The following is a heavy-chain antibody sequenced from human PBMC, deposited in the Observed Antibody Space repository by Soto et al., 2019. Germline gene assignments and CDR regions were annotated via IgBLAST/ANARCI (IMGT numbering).Heavy chain of an antibody. D-gene: IGHD5-12*01. V-gene: IGHV5-51*01. J-gene: IGHJ6*02. Sequence: RGESLKISCQGSGYNFATHWIGWVRHKAGKGLEWMGIIFPGDAETRYSPSFQGHITISADKSISTAYLRWSSLKASETGMYYCATPGGFGMDVWGQGTTVTVSS. CDR1: GYNFATHW. CDR3: ATPGGFGMDV. CDR2: IFPGDAET.